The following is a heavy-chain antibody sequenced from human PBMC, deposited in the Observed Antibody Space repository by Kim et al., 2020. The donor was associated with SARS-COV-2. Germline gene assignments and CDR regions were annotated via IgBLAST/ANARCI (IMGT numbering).Heavy chain of an antibody. V-gene: IGHV1-46*01. CDR3: ARDTNGWELPDAFDI. Sequence: ASVKVSCKASGYTFTSYYMHWVRQAPGQGLEWMGIINPSGGSTSYAQKFQGRVTMTRDTSTSTVYMELSSLRSEDTAVYYCARDTNGWELPDAFDIWGQGTMVTVSS. CDR1: GYTFTSYY. CDR2: INPSGGST. D-gene: IGHD1-26*01. J-gene: IGHJ3*02.